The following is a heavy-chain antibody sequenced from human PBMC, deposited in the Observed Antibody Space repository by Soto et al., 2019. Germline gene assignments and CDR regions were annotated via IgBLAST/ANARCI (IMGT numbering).Heavy chain of an antibody. D-gene: IGHD1-26*01. V-gene: IGHV3-30*18. CDR1: GFTFSSYG. CDR2: ISYDGSNK. Sequence: QVQLVESGGGVVQPGRSLRLSCAASGFTFSSYGMHWVRQAPGKGLEWVAVISYDGSNKYYADSVKGRFTISRDNSKNTVYLQMNSLKAEDTGVYHCAKNGGSYPHYYYGMDVWGQGTTVTVSS. J-gene: IGHJ6*02. CDR3: AKNGGSYPHYYYGMDV.